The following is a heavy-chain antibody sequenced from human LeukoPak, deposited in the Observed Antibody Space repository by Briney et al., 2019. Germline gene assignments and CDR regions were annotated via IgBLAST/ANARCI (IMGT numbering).Heavy chain of an antibody. CDR2: INHSGST. V-gene: IGHV4-34*01. CDR3: ARLGRTVVVPAATTNWFDP. Sequence: PSETLSLTCAVYGGFFSGYCWSWIRQPPGKGLEWIGEINHSGSTNYNPSLKSRVTISVDTSKNQFSLKLSSVTAADTAVYYCARLGRTVVVPAATTNWFDPWGQGTLVTVSS. D-gene: IGHD2-2*01. CDR1: GGFFSGYC. J-gene: IGHJ5*02.